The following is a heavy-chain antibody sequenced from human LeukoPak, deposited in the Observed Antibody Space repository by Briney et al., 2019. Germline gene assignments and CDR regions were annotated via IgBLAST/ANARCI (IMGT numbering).Heavy chain of an antibody. D-gene: IGHD1-26*01. CDR3: TKRVKYGGTWDHFAD. CDR1: GFTFDNYR. V-gene: IGHV3-23*01. J-gene: IGHJ4*02. CDR2: VNVDGGNT. Sequence: PGGSLRLSCPASGFTFDNYRMSWVRQAPGKGLEWVSTVNVDGGNTYYADSVKGRFTISRDNSKSTLILQMNSLRVEDTALYYCTKRVKYGGTWDHFADWGQGTLVTVSS.